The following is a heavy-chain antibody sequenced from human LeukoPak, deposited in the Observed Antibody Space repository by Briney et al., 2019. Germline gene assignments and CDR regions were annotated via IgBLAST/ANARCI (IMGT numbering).Heavy chain of an antibody. J-gene: IGHJ4*02. V-gene: IGHV3-23*01. D-gene: IGHD2-2*01. CDR1: GFTFSSYG. Sequence: PGGSLRLPCAASGFTFSSYGMHWVRQAPGKGLEWVSGISGPGDTTYYAESVKGRFTISRDNSKNTLFLQMNSLRADDTAVYYCAKQRSEVPTAAANYWGRGTLVTVSS. CDR2: ISGPGDTT. CDR3: AKQRSEVPTAAANY.